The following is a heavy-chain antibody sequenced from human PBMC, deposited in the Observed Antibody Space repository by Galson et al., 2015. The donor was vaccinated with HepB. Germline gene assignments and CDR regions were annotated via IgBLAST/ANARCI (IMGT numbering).Heavy chain of an antibody. D-gene: IGHD6-13*01. CDR2: MNPNSGNT. CDR3: ARGPGYSSTPIRY. J-gene: IGHJ4*02. CDR1: GYTFNNFG. Sequence: SVKVSCKASGYTFNNFGINWVRQATGQGLEWMGWMNPNSGNTGYAQKFQGRVTMTRNTSISTAYMELSSLRSEDTAVYYCARGPGYSSTPIRYWGQGTLVTVSS. V-gene: IGHV1-8*02.